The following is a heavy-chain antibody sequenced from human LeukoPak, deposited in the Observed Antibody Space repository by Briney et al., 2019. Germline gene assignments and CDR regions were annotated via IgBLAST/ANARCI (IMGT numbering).Heavy chain of an antibody. CDR3: ATGDYCSGGSCQLEFYYYYGMDV. Sequence: LGGSLRLSCAASGFTFSSYSMNWVRQAPGKGLEWVSYISSSSSTIYYADSVKGRFTISRDNAKNSLYLQMNSLRAEDTAVYYCATGDYCSGGSCQLEFYYYYGMDVWGQGTTVTVSS. J-gene: IGHJ6*02. V-gene: IGHV3-48*04. CDR1: GFTFSSYS. CDR2: ISSSSSTI. D-gene: IGHD2-15*01.